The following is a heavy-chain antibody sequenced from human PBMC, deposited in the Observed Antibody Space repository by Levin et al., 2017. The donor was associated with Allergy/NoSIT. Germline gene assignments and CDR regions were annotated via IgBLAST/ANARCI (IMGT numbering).Heavy chain of an antibody. CDR1: GGTFSSYA. V-gene: IGHV1-69*01. CDR3: ARDEGGSYAHDGMDV. D-gene: IGHD1-26*01. CDR2: IIPIFGTA. Sequence: KISCKASGGTFSSYAISWVRQAPGQGLEWMGGIIPIFGTANYAQKFQGRVTITADESTSTAYMELSSLRSEDTAVYYCARDEGGSYAHDGMDVWGQGTTVTVSS. J-gene: IGHJ6*02.